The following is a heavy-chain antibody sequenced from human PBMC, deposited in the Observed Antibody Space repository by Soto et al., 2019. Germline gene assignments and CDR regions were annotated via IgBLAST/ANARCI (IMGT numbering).Heavy chain of an antibody. Sequence: EVQLVESGGGLVQPGGSLRLSCAASGFTFSTYSMSWVRQAPGKGLEWVSYISSTIDTIYYADSVKGRFTISRDNAKNSLYLHMNSLSAEDTAVYYCARDRGCSGGICYRDLGYWGQGTLVTVSS. J-gene: IGHJ4*02. CDR1: GFTFSTYS. V-gene: IGHV3-48*01. CDR2: ISSTIDTI. CDR3: ARDRGCSGGICYRDLGY. D-gene: IGHD2-15*01.